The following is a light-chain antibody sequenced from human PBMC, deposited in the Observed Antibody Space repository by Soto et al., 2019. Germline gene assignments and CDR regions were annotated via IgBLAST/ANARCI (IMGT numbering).Light chain of an antibody. Sequence: EVVMTQSPSTLSVSPGERATISCRASRGIGSTLAWYQQKPGQTPRLLIYDTSTRATGVPGRFIGSRSGTEFTLTITSLQSEDFAIYYCQHYVTCPLAFGGGTRVENK. V-gene: IGKV3-15*01. CDR3: QHYVTCPLA. CDR1: RGIGST. CDR2: DTS. J-gene: IGKJ4*01.